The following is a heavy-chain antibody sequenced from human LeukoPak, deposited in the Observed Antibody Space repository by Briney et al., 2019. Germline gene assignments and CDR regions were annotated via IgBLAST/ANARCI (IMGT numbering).Heavy chain of an antibody. D-gene: IGHD6-6*01. V-gene: IGHV3-30*02. Sequence: GGSLRLSCAASGFTFSGYGMHWVRQAPGKGLEWVAIIRYDGSNKYYADSVKGRSTISRDNSKNTLYLQMNSLRGEDTAVYYCAKAYGSTWLFDCWGQGTLVTVSS. CDR1: GFTFSGYG. CDR2: IRYDGSNK. J-gene: IGHJ4*02. CDR3: AKAYGSTWLFDC.